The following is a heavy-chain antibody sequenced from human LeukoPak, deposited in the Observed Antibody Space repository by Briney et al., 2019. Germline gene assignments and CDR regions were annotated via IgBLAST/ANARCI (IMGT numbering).Heavy chain of an antibody. D-gene: IGHD3-22*01. CDR2: ISGSGGST. CDR3: AKDFGNSEAYYYDSSGYYSMYYFDY. J-gene: IGHJ4*02. V-gene: IGHV3-23*01. Sequence: GGSLRLSCAASGFTFSSYAMSWARQAPGKGLEWVSAISGSGGSTYYADSVKGRFTISRDNSKNTLYLQMNSLRAEDTAVYYCAKDFGNSEAYYYDSSGYYSMYYFDYWGQGTLVTVSS. CDR1: GFTFSSYA.